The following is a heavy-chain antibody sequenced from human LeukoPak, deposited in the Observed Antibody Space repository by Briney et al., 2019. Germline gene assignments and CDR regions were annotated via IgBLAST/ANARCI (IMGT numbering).Heavy chain of an antibody. Sequence: SETLSLTCTVSGGSISSYYWSWIRQPPGKGQEWIGYIYYSGSFNYNPSLKSRVTISADTSKKQFSMKLSSVTAADTAVYYCARSPDGYRYTYFDYWGQGTLVTVSS. D-gene: IGHD5-18*01. CDR3: ARSPDGYRYTYFDY. CDR2: IYYSGSF. CDR1: GGSISSYY. J-gene: IGHJ4*02. V-gene: IGHV4-59*01.